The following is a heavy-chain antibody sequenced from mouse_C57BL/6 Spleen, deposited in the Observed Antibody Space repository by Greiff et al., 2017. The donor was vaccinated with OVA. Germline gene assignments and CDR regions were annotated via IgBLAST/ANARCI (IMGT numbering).Heavy chain of an antibody. CDR3: ASSIYDGFFYAMDY. Sequence: EVKLVESGPGMVKPSQSLSLTCTVTGYSITSGYDWHWIRHFPGNKLEWMGYISYSGSTNYNPSLKSRISITHDTSKNHFFLKLNSVTTEDTATYYCASSIYDGFFYAMDYWGQGTSVTVSS. CDR2: ISYSGST. CDR1: GYSITSGYD. D-gene: IGHD2-3*01. V-gene: IGHV3-1*01. J-gene: IGHJ4*01.